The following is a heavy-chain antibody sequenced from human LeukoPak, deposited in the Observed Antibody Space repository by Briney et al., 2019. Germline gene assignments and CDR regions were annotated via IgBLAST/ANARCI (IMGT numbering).Heavy chain of an antibody. V-gene: IGHV1-46*01. CDR2: INPSGGST. J-gene: IGHJ5*02. CDR3: ARDLGLRYFDWENWFDP. Sequence: ASVQVSCKASGYTVTSYYMHWVRQAPGKGLDEMGIINPSGGSTSYAQKFQGRVTMTRDTSTSTVYMELSSLRSEDTAVYYCARDLGLRYFDWENWFDPWGQGTLVTVSS. D-gene: IGHD3-9*01. CDR1: GYTVTSYY.